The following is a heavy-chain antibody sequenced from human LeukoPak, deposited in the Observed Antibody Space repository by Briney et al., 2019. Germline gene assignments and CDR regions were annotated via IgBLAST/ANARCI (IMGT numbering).Heavy chain of an antibody. V-gene: IGHV4-61*01. CDR3: ARDQDGTTYLDY. D-gene: IGHD1-1*01. Sequence: SETLSLTCTVSGGSVSSDSYYWSWIRQPPGKGLEWIGYVYYTGSTKDNPSLKSRVTISVDTSKNQFSLKLSSVTAADTAVYYCARDQDGTTYLDYWGQGTLVTVSP. CDR2: VYYTGST. J-gene: IGHJ4*02. CDR1: GGSVSSDSYY.